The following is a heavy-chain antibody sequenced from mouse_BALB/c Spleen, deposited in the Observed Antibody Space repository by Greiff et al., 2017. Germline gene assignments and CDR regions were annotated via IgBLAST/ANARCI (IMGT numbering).Heavy chain of an antibody. Sequence: EVHLVESGPGLVKPSQSLSLTCTVTGYSITSDYAWNWIRQFPGNKLEWMGYISYSGSTSYNPSLKSRISITRDTSKNQVFLQLNSVTTEDTATYYCAKNWGPFDYWGQGTTLTVSS. CDR3: AKNWGPFDY. CDR2: ISYSGST. V-gene: IGHV3-2*02. CDR1: GYSITSDYA. D-gene: IGHD4-1*01. J-gene: IGHJ2*01.